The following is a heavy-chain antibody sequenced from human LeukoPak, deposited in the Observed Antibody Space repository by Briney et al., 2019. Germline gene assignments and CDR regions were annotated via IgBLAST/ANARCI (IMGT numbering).Heavy chain of an antibody. Sequence: GASVKVSCEASGYTFTSYDIKGVRQATGQGLEWMGWVNPNSGNTGYAQKFQGRVTMTRNTSISTAYMELSTLRSKDTAVYYCARGPPPYCSGDSCLSFLYLHHWGQGTLVTVSS. V-gene: IGHV1-8*01. CDR3: ARGPPPYCSGDSCLSFLYLHH. J-gene: IGHJ1*01. CDR2: VNPNSGNT. CDR1: GYTFTSYD. D-gene: IGHD2-15*01.